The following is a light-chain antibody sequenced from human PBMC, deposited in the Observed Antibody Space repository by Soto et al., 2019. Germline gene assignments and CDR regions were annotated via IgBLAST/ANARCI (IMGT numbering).Light chain of an antibody. J-gene: IGKJ3*01. CDR3: QQTYSSPFT. V-gene: IGKV1-39*01. Sequence: DIQMTQSPSSLSASLGDRVTITCRTSQSINSFLNWYQQKPGQAPRLLLYAASRLQSGVPSRFSGSRSGTDFTLTISSLQPEDFATYYCQQTYSSPFTFGPGTNVDVK. CDR2: AAS. CDR1: QSINSF.